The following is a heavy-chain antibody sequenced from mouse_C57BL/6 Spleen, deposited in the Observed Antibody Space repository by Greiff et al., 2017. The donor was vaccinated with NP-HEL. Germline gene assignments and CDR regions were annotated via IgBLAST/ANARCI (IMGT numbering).Heavy chain of an antibody. CDR3: ARVGSSYAMDY. V-gene: IGHV5-16*01. CDR2: INYDGSST. Sequence: EVQRVESEGGLVQPGSSMKLSCTASGFTFSDYYMAWVRQVPEKGLEWVANINYDGSSTYYLDSLKSRFIISRDNAKNILYLQMSSLKSEDTATYYCARVGSSYAMDYWGQGTSVTVSS. J-gene: IGHJ4*01. D-gene: IGHD1-3*01. CDR1: GFTFSDYY.